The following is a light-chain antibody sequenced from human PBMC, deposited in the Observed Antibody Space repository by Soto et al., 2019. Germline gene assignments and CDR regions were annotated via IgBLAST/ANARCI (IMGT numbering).Light chain of an antibody. CDR2: GAS. CDR3: QHYNSYSEA. CDR1: QGISTY. J-gene: IGKJ1*01. Sequence: DIQLTQSPSFLSASVGDTVTITCRASQGISTYLAWYQQKPGKAPKNLIYGASTLQSGVPSRFSGSGSGTEFTLTISSLQPEDFATYYCQHYNSYSEAFGQGTKVELK. V-gene: IGKV1-9*01.